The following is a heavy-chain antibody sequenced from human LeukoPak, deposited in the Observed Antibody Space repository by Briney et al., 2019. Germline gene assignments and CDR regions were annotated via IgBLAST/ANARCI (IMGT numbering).Heavy chain of an antibody. D-gene: IGHD3-22*01. CDR1: GFTFSDYY. CDR3: ARDPRLFASSGYIDY. Sequence: GGSLRLSCAASGFTFSDYYMSWIRQAPGKGLEWVSYISSSGSTIYYADSVKGRFTLSRDNAKNSLYLQMNSLRAEDTAVYYCARDPRLFASSGYIDYWGQGTLVTVSS. V-gene: IGHV3-11*04. CDR2: ISSSGSTI. J-gene: IGHJ4*02.